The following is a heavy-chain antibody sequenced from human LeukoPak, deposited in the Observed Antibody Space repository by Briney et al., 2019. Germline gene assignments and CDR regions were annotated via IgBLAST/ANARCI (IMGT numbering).Heavy chain of an antibody. D-gene: IGHD3-22*01. CDR3: VRLHYDSSGYYYFDY. V-gene: IGHV4-59*01. J-gene: IGHJ4*02. Sequence: SETLSLTCTVSGGSISSDYWSWIRQPPGKGLEWIGYIYYSGSTNYNPSLKSRVAISVDTSKNQFSLKLSSVTAADTAVYYCVRLHYDSSGYYYFDYWGQGTLVTVSS. CDR2: IYYSGST. CDR1: GGSISSDY.